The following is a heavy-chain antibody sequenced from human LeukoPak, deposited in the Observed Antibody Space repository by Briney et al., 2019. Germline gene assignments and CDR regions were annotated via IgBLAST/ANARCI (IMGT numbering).Heavy chain of an antibody. V-gene: IGHV4-4*02. D-gene: IGHD1-1*01. Sequence: PSGTLSLTCAVSGASISSGNYYSWVRQSPGKGLEWIAEIQHTGRTLYNPSLRSRVTMSADISKNQVSVRLTSLTAADTAVYYCARAASYNLDYWGQGILVTVSS. CDR3: ARAASYNLDY. J-gene: IGHJ4*02. CDR1: GASISSGNY. CDR2: IQHTGRT.